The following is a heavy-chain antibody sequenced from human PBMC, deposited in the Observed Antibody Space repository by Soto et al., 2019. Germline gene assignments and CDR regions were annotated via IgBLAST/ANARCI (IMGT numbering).Heavy chain of an antibody. Sequence: SETLSLTCGVSGASVTSGGYFWTWIRQVTGKGLEWIGYIYSSGATHYNPSLQSRLSMSLDTSKNQFSLKVSSVTAADTAVYYCARRWGTSFDFWGQGTLVTVSS. D-gene: IGHD7-27*01. CDR2: IYSSGAT. V-gene: IGHV4-31*02. CDR3: ARRWGTSFDF. J-gene: IGHJ4*02. CDR1: GASVTSGGYF.